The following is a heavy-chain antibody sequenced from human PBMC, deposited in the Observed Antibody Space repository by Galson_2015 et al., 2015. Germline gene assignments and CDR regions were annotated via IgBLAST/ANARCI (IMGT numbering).Heavy chain of an antibody. D-gene: IGHD2-15*01. CDR1: GFTFSSYG. CDR3: ARDSGRYCSGGSCRLGDY. CDR2: IWYDGSNK. Sequence: SLRLSCAASGFTFSSYGMHWVRQAPGKGLEWVAVIWYDGSNKYYADSVKGRFTISRDNSKNTLYLQMNSLRAEDTAVYYCARDSGRYCSGGSCRLGDYWGQGTLVTVSS. V-gene: IGHV3-33*01. J-gene: IGHJ4*02.